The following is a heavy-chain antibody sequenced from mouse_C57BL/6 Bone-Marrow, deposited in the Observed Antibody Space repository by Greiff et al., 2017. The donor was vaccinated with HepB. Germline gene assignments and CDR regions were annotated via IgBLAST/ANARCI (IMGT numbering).Heavy chain of an antibody. CDR1: GYSFTGYF. J-gene: IGHJ2*01. Sequence: VQLQQSGPELVKPGDSVKISCKASGYSFTGYFMNWVMQSHGKSLEWIGRINPYNGDTFYNQKFKGKATLTVDKSSSTAHMELRSLTSEDSAVYYCARFYDGYYDFDYWGQGTTLTVSS. CDR3: ARFYDGYYDFDY. D-gene: IGHD2-3*01. CDR2: INPYNGDT. V-gene: IGHV1-20*01.